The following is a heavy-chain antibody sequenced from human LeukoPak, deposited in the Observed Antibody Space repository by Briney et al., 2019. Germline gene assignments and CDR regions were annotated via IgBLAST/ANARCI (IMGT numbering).Heavy chain of an antibody. V-gene: IGHV3-21*01. CDR1: GITFSNYG. Sequence: GGSLRLSCVASGITFSNYGMHWVRQAPGKGLEWVSSISSSSSYIYYADSVKGRFTIFRDNAKNSLYLQMNSLRAEDTAVYYCARPYCSGGSCYSWWFDPWGQGTLVTVSS. CDR2: ISSSSSYI. J-gene: IGHJ5*02. CDR3: ARPYCSGGSCYSWWFDP. D-gene: IGHD2-15*01.